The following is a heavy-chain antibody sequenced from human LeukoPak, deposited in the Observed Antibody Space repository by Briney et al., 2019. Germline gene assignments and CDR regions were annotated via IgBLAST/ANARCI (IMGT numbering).Heavy chain of an antibody. D-gene: IGHD2-2*01. V-gene: IGHV3-23*01. CDR1: GFTFSSYA. J-gene: IGHJ6*03. Sequence: GGSLRLSCAASGFTFSSYAMSWVRQAPGKGLEWVSAISGSGGSTYYADSVKGRFTISRDNSKNTLYLQMNSLRAEDTAVYYCAKEEAARGIVVVPAAIYYYYYYMDVWGKGTTVTLSS. CDR2: ISGSGGST. CDR3: AKEEAARGIVVVPAAIYYYYYYMDV.